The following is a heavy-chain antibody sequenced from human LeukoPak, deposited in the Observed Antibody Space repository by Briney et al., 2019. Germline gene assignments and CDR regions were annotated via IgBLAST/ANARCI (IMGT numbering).Heavy chain of an antibody. Sequence: SETLSLTCTVPGASISSYYWSWIRQPPGKGLEWIGYIYYSGSTNYNPSLKSRVTFSVDTSKNQFSLKLSSVTAADTAVYYCARDVGATPGYFDYWGQGTLVTVSS. J-gene: IGHJ4*02. CDR2: IYYSGST. V-gene: IGHV4-59*01. CDR3: ARDVGATPGYFDY. D-gene: IGHD1-26*01. CDR1: GASISSYY.